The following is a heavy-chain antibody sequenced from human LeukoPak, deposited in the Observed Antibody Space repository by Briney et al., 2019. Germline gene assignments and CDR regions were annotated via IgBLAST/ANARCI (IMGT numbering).Heavy chain of an antibody. CDR2: ISWDGGST. V-gene: IGHV3-43D*03. D-gene: IGHD3-3*01. J-gene: IGHJ6*03. CDR3: APRGEDDFWTTSTNYYYYYMDV. Sequence: GGSLRLSCAASGFTFDDYAMHWVRQAPGKGLEWVSLISWDGGSTYYADSVKGRFTISRDNSKNTLYLQMNSLRAEDTAVYYCAPRGEDDFWTTSTNYYYYYMDVWGKGTTVTVSS. CDR1: GFTFDDYA.